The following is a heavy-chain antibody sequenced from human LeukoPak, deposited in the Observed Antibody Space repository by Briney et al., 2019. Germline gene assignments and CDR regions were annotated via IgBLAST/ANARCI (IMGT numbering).Heavy chain of an antibody. CDR3: ALAPNSNWFDF. Sequence: SETLSLTCTVSGDSTSNFYWNWLRQSPGKGLEWIGNIHYSGSSVYNPSLKSRGTISIDTSRRQFFLKLNSVTAADTAVYFCALAPNSNWFDFWGPGILVTVSS. V-gene: IGHV4-59*03. CDR2: IHYSGSS. D-gene: IGHD2-8*01. CDR1: GDSTSNFY. J-gene: IGHJ5*01.